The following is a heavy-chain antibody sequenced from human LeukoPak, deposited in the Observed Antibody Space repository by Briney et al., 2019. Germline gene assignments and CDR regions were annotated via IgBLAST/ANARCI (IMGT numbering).Heavy chain of an antibody. CDR3: ASVDTAMVFFDY. Sequence: SETLSLTCTVSGYSISSGYYWGWIRQPPGKGLEWIGSIYHSGSAYYNPSLKSRVTISVDRSKNQFSLKLSSVTAADTAVYYCASVDTAMVFFDYWGQGTLVTVSS. V-gene: IGHV4-38-2*02. CDR1: GYSISSGYY. J-gene: IGHJ4*02. D-gene: IGHD5-18*01. CDR2: IYHSGSA.